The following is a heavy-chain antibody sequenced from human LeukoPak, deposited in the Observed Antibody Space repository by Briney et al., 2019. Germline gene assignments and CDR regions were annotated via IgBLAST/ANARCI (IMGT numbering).Heavy chain of an antibody. CDR2: IGDSGSGG. CDR1: GFNFNYFD. D-gene: IGHD4-23*01. CDR3: SRIKYGGNSGYHFDY. V-gene: IGHV3-23*01. J-gene: IGHJ4*02. Sequence: GGSLRLSCSASGFNFNYFDMSWIRQAPGKRLEWVSTIGDSGSGGSYADSVRGRFTISRDNSKNIVYLQMHSLRVDDSAVYYCSRIKYGGNSGYHFDYWGQGTLVTVSS.